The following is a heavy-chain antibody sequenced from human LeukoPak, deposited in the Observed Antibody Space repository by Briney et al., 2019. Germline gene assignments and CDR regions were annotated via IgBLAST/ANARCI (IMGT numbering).Heavy chain of an antibody. CDR3: VRERNNFWSGHHSIFDS. D-gene: IGHD3-3*01. CDR2: INNDGSST. CDR1: GFIFSDHW. Sequence: GGSLRLSCAASGFIFSDHWMHWVRQAPGKGLVWLSRINNDGSSTIYADSVKGRFTFSRDNAENTLFLEMSSLRVEDTAVYYCVRERNNFWSGHHSIFDSWGQGTLVTVSS. V-gene: IGHV3-74*01. J-gene: IGHJ4*02.